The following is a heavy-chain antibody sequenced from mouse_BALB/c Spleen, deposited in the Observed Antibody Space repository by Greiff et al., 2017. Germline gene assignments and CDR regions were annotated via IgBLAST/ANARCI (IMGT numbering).Heavy chain of an antibody. V-gene: IGHV5-6-5*01. CDR1: GFTFSSYA. CDR2: ISSGGST. CDR3: ARGQGMVTTCDY. Sequence: EVKLMESGGGLVKPGGSLKLSCAASGFTFSSYAMSWVRQTPEKRLEWVASISSGGSTYYPDSVKGRFTISRDNARNILYLQMSSLRSEDTAMYYCARGQGMVTTCDYWGQGTTLTVSS. D-gene: IGHD2-2*01. J-gene: IGHJ2*01.